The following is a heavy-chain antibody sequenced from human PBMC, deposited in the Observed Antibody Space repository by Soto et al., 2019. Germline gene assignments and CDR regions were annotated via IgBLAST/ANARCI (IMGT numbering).Heavy chain of an antibody. V-gene: IGHV1-18*01. Sequence: ASVKVSCKASGYTFTSYGISWVRQAPGQGLEWMGWISAYNGNTNYAQKLQGRVTMTTDTSTSTAYMELRSLRSDDTAVYYCARTHPSGYYDFWSGYYYYGMDVWGQGTTVTVSS. J-gene: IGHJ6*02. CDR1: GYTFTSYG. CDR3: ARTHPSGYYDFWSGYYYYGMDV. CDR2: ISAYNGNT. D-gene: IGHD3-3*01.